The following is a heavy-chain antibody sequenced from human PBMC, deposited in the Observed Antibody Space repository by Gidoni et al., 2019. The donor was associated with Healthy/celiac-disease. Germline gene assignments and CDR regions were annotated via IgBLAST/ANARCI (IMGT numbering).Heavy chain of an antibody. J-gene: IGHJ6*03. CDR3: ARAVSSSSWTANYYMDV. CDR1: GFPFSDYY. Sequence: QVQLVESGGGLVKPGGSLRLSCAASGFPFSDYYMSWIRQAPGKGLEWVSYISSSSSYTNYADSVKGRFTISRDNAKNSLYLQMNSLRAEDTAVYYCARAVSSSSWTANYYMDVWGKGTTVTVSS. D-gene: IGHD6-6*01. V-gene: IGHV3-11*05. CDR2: ISSSSSYT.